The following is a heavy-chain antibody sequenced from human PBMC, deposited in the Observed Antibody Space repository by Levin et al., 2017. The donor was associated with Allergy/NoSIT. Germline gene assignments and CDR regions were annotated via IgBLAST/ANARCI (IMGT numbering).Heavy chain of an antibody. V-gene: IGHV5-51*01. J-gene: IGHJ6*03. CDR3: ARRGTRDYYYDMDV. CDR1: GYSFTSYW. D-gene: IGHD1-1*01. Sequence: GESLKISCQGSGYSFTSYWIGWVRQMPGKGLEWMGIIYPGDSDTRYRPSFPRQVTISADKSISTAYLQWSSLKASDTAIYYCARRGTRDYYYDMDVCGKGTTVTVSS. CDR2: IYPGDSDT.